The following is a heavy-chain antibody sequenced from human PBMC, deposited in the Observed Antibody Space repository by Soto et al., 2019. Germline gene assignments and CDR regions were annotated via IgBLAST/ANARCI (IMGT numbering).Heavy chain of an antibody. CDR3: ARDPPQDYGLDV. Sequence: PSQTLSLTCAISGDSVSSNNAAWNWIRQSPSRGLEWLGRTYYRSKWYHDYADSVKSRITINPDTSKNQVSLQLNFVTPEDSAVYYCARDPPQDYGLDVWGQGTTVTVSS. V-gene: IGHV6-1*01. J-gene: IGHJ6*02. CDR1: GDSVSSNNAA. CDR2: TYYRSKWYH.